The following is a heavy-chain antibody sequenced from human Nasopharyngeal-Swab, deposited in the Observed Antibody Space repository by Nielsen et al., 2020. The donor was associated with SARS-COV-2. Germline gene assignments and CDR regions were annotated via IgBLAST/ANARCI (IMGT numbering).Heavy chain of an antibody. J-gene: IGHJ3*02. V-gene: IGHV4-30-4*01. CDR2: IHYSGAT. Sequence: LRLSCTVSGGSISSDDYYWSWIRQPPGKGLEWIGYIHYSGATYYNPSLKSRVTISVDTSKGQFSLRLSSVTAADTAVYYCARFFYYGNGSYYYTFDIWGQGTMVTVSS. CDR3: ARFFYYGNGSYYYTFDI. CDR1: GGSISSDDYY. D-gene: IGHD3-22*01.